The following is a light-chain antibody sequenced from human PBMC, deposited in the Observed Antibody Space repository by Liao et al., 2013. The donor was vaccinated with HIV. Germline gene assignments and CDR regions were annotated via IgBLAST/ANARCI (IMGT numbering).Light chain of an antibody. CDR3: QVWDSSSDHYV. CDR1: NIGNKK. J-gene: IGLJ1*01. CDR2: YNN. V-gene: IGLV3-21*01. Sequence: SYVLTQPPSVSVARGKTATITCGGNNIGNKKVHWYQQQPGRAPVVVIFYNNERPSGISERFSGSNSGDTATLTISRVDAGDEADYYCQVWDSSSDHYVFGTGTKVTVL.